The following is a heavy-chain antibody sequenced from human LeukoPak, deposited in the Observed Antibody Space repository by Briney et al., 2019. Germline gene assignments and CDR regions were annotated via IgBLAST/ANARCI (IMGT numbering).Heavy chain of an antibody. D-gene: IGHD3-10*01. V-gene: IGHV3-30*18. CDR3: AKECDSGGYGAYFDY. Sequence: GGSLRLSCTASKFTFSNYGMQWVHQAPGKGLEWVAVISSDGGTKYYADSVKGRFTLSRDNSRNTLDLQMNSLGPEDTAVYYCAKECDSGGYGAYFDYWGQGTLVTVSS. CDR2: ISSDGGTK. CDR1: KFTFSNYG. J-gene: IGHJ4*02.